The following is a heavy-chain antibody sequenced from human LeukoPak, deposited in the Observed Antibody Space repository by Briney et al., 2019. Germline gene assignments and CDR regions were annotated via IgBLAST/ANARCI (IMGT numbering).Heavy chain of an antibody. CDR2: IYLSGTT. J-gene: IGHJ4*02. CDR1: GGSVSSYY. V-gene: IGHV4-4*07. D-gene: IGHD3-9*01. Sequence: SETLSLTCSVSGGSVSSYYWNWIRQPAGKGLEWIGRIYLSGTTHYNPSLKSRVTISVDSSKNQFSLNLSSVTAADTAVYYCARFHISTGSFDFWGQGTLVTVSS. CDR3: ARFHISTGSFDF.